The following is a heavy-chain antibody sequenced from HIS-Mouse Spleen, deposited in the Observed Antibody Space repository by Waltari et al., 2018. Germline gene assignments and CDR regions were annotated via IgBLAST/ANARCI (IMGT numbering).Heavy chain of an antibody. V-gene: IGHV4-39*07. Sequence: QLQLQESGPGLVKPSETLSLTCTVSGGSISSSSYYWGWIRQPPGKGLEWLGSIYYSGSTYENPSRKSRVTISVDTSKNQFSLKLSSVTAADTAVYYCAREIPYSSSWYDWYFDLWGRGTLVTVSS. CDR2: IYYSGST. D-gene: IGHD6-13*01. J-gene: IGHJ2*01. CDR3: AREIPYSSSWYDWYFDL. CDR1: GGSISSSSYY.